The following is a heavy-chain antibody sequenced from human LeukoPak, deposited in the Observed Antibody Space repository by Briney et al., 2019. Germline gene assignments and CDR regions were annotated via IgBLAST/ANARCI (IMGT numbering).Heavy chain of an antibody. CDR1: GFTFSSYW. V-gene: IGHV3-74*01. J-gene: IGHJ4*02. Sequence: HSGGSLRLSRAASGFTFSSYWMHWVRHAPGKGLVWVSRINSDGSSTSYADSVKGRFTISRDNAKNTLYLQMNSLRAEDTAVYYCAKGGTHYYGSGEGVDYWGQGTLVTVSS. CDR2: INSDGSST. CDR3: AKGGTHYYGSGEGVDY. D-gene: IGHD3-10*01.